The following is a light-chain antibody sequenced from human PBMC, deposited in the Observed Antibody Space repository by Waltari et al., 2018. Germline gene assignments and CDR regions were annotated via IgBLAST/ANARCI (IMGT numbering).Light chain of an antibody. CDR3: QQYGSSPPAT. V-gene: IGKV3-20*01. Sequence: ENVLTQSTDTLSLSPGERATLSCRASQSVSSSYLAWYQQKPGQAPRLLIYGASSRATGIPDRFSGSGSGTDFTLTISRLEPEDFAVYYCQQYGSSPPATFGQGTKVEIK. CDR2: GAS. CDR1: QSVSSSY. J-gene: IGKJ1*01.